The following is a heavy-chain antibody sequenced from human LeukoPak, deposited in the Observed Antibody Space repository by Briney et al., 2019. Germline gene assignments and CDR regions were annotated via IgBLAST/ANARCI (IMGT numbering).Heavy chain of an antibody. V-gene: IGHV1-69*04. J-gene: IGHJ3*02. CDR2: IIPILGIA. D-gene: IGHD5-18*01. CDR1: GYTFTTYN. CDR3: ARDRGESGYSYGSDAFDI. Sequence: SVKVSCKASGYTFTTYNISWVRQAPGQGLEWMGRIIPILGIANYAQKFQGRVTITADKSTSTAYMELSSLRSEDTAVYYCARDRGESGYSYGSDAFDIWGQGTMVTVSS.